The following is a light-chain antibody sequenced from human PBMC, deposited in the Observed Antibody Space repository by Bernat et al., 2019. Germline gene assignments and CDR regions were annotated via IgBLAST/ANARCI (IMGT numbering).Light chain of an antibody. J-gene: IGLJ1*01. CDR1: SSNIGSNT. CDR2: SNN. Sequence: QSVLTQPPSASGTPGQRVTISCSGSSSNIGSNTVNWYQQLPGTAPKLHIHSNNQRPSEVPDRFSGSKSGTSASLAISGLQSEDEADYYCAAWDDSLNGYVFGTGTKVTVL. V-gene: IGLV1-44*01. CDR3: AAWDDSLNGYV.